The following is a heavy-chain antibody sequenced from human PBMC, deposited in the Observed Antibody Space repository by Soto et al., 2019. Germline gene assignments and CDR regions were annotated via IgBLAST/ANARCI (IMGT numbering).Heavy chain of an antibody. CDR3: ARGNSYHYDSSGYKSPFQH. CDR1: GGSFSSYS. V-gene: IGHV1-69*01. D-gene: IGHD3-22*01. CDR2: IIPIFGAP. J-gene: IGHJ4*02. Sequence: VSCKASGGSFSSYSINWMRQAPGQGLAWMGGIIPIFGAPNYAREFQGRVTITADESTSTVYMELSSLRSEDTAVYYCARGNSYHYDSSGYKSPFQHWGQGTLVTVSS.